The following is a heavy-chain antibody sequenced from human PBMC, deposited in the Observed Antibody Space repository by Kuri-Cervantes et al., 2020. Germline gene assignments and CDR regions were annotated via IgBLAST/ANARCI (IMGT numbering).Heavy chain of an antibody. V-gene: IGHV3-9*01. CDR1: GFSFDDYA. CDR2: ISWNSGNI. Sequence: GGSLRLSCAASGFSFDDYAMHWVRQAPGKGLEWVSGISWNSGNIGYADSVKGRFTISRDNSKNTLDLQMNSLRAEDTAVYYCAKDMLWLSHDYGDLDAFDIWGQGTMVTVSS. CDR3: AKDMLWLSHDYGDLDAFDI. D-gene: IGHD4-17*01. J-gene: IGHJ3*02.